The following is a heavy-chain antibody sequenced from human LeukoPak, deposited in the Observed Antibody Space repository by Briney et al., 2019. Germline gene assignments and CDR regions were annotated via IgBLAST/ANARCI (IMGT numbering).Heavy chain of an antibody. V-gene: IGHV4-59*08. CDR3: TRQPSTWYTVGWII. J-gene: IGHJ4*02. CDR1: GGSVSGYY. CDR2: IYSSGST. D-gene: IGHD6-13*01. Sequence: SETLSLTCTVSGGSVSGYYWSWIRQPPGKGLEWIGYIYSSGSTSYNPSLMSRGTISVDTSKNQFSLLLSSVTAADTAVYYCTRQPSTWYTVGWIIWGQGTLVTVSS.